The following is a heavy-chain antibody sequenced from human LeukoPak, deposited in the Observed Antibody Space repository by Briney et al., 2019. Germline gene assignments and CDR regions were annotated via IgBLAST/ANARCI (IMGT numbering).Heavy chain of an antibody. CDR3: ARWYSSGWYSDY. CDR1: GFNFRSNW. J-gene: IGHJ4*02. D-gene: IGHD6-19*01. V-gene: IGHV3-7*01. Sequence: GGSLRLSCVVSGFNFRSNWMSWVRQAPGKGLEWVANIKQDGSEKHYVDSVKGRFTISRDNSKNSLYLQMNILRVEDTAVYYCARWYSSGWYSDYWGQGTLVTVSS. CDR2: IKQDGSEK.